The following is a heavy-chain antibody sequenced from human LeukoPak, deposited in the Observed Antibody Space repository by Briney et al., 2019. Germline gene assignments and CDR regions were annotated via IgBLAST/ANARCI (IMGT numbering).Heavy chain of an antibody. CDR3: ARENHGTFDY. V-gene: IGHV3-21*01. CDR2: VCTSSRYI. D-gene: IGHD1-14*01. J-gene: IGHJ4*02. CDR1: GFSFSTWS. Sequence: GRSLRLSCAASGFSFSTWSVNWVRQAPGKGLEWVSSVCTSSRYIYYADSVKGRFTISRDNAKNSLYLQMNSLRVEDTAVYYCARENHGTFDYWGQGTLVTVSS.